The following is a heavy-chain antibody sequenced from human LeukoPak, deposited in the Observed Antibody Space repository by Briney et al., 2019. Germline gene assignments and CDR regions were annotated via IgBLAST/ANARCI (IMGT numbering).Heavy chain of an antibody. D-gene: IGHD3-3*01. V-gene: IGHV3-30*04. J-gene: IGHJ4*02. CDR1: GFTFSSYA. Sequence: GGSLRLSCAAPGFTFSSYAMHWVRQAPGKGLEWVAVISYDGSNKYYADSVKGRFTISRDNSKNTLYLQMNSLRAEDTAVYYCARGVRFLECTDWGQGTLVTVSS. CDR3: ARGVRFLECTD. CDR2: ISYDGSNK.